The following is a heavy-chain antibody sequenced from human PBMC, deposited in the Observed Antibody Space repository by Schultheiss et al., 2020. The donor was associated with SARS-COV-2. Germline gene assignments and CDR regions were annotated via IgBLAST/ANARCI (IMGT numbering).Heavy chain of an antibody. V-gene: IGHV3-15*01. Sequence: GESLKISCAASGFTVSSNYMSWVRQAPGKGLEWVGRIKSKTDGGTTDYAAPVKGRFTISRDDSKNTLYLQMNSLKTEDTAVYYCTTGPLGGSYSGWGQGTLVTVSS. CDR3: TTGPLGGSYSG. CDR1: GFTVSSNY. D-gene: IGHD1-26*01. CDR2: IKSKTDGGTT. J-gene: IGHJ4*02.